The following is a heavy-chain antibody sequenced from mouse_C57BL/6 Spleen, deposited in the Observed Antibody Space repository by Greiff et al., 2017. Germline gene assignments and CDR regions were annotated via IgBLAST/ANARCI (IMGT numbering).Heavy chain of an antibody. Sequence: VQGVESGPELVKPGASVKISCKASGYAFSSSWMNWVKQRPGKGLEWIGRIYPGDGDTNYNGKFKGKATLTADKSSSTAYMQLSSLTSEDSAVYFCASGSSYGYYAMDYWGQGTSVTVSS. CDR1: GYAFSSSW. CDR3: ASGSSYGYYAMDY. V-gene: IGHV1-82*01. J-gene: IGHJ4*01. CDR2: IYPGDGDT. D-gene: IGHD1-1*01.